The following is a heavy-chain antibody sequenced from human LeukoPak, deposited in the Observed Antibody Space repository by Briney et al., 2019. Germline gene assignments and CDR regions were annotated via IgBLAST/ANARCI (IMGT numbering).Heavy chain of an antibody. CDR3: ATTKELPIDY. J-gene: IGHJ4*02. V-gene: IGHV1-24*01. CDR2: FDTEDGET. Sequence: ASVKVSCKGSGYTLTELSMHWVGQAPGKGLGGMGGFDTEDGETIYAQKFQGRVTMTEDTSTDTAYMELSSLRSEDTAVYYCATTKELPIDYWGQGTLITVSS. D-gene: IGHD1-7*01. CDR1: GYTLTELS.